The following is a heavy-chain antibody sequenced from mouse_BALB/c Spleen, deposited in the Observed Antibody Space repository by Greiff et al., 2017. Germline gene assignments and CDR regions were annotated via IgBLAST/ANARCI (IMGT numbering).Heavy chain of an antibody. V-gene: IGHV1-54*01. D-gene: IGHD2-10*02. CDR1: GYAFTNYL. CDR2: INPGSGGT. J-gene: IGHJ4*01. Sequence: LQESGAELVRPGTSVKVSCKASGYAFTNYLIEWVKQRPGQGLEWIGVINPGSGGTNYNEKFKGKATLTADKSSSTAYMQLSSLTSDDSAVYFCAREYHYYAMDYWGQGTSVTVSS. CDR3: AREYHYYAMDY.